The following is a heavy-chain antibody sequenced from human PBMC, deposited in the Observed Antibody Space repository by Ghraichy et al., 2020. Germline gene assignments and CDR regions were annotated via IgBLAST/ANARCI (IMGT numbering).Heavy chain of an antibody. CDR1: GYTFTSYG. CDR3: ARDPFRANTVTTFRYGMDV. CDR2: ISAYNGNT. Sequence: ASVKVSCKASGYTFTSYGISWVRQAPGQGLEWMGWISAYNGNTNYAQKLQGRVTMTTDTSTSTAYMELRSLRSDDTAVYYCARDPFRANTVTTFRYGMDVWGQGTTVTVSS. V-gene: IGHV1-18*01. J-gene: IGHJ6*02. D-gene: IGHD4-17*01.